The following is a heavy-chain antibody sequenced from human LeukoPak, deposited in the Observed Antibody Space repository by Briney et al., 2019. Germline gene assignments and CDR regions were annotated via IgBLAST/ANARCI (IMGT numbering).Heavy chain of an antibody. J-gene: IGHJ5*02. Sequence: GASVKVSCKASGYTFTSYDINWVRQATGQGLEWMGWMNPNSGNTGYAQKFQGRVTMTRNTSVSTAYMELSSLRSEDTAVYYCVMEVRGVITNWFDPWGQGTLVTVSP. D-gene: IGHD3-10*01. CDR2: MNPNSGNT. CDR1: GYTFTSYD. V-gene: IGHV1-8*01. CDR3: VMEVRGVITNWFDP.